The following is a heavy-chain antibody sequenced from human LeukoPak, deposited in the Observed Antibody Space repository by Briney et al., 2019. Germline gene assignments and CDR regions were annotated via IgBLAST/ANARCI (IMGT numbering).Heavy chain of an antibody. D-gene: IGHD3-10*01. J-gene: IGHJ1*01. CDR3: ARTITMVRGVIYRH. Sequence: SETLSLTCTVSGGSISSYYWSWIRQPAGKGLEWTGEINHSGSTNYNPSLKSRVTISVDTSKNQFSLKLSSVTAADTAVYYCARTITMVRGVIYRHWGQGTLVTVSS. CDR2: INHSGST. CDR1: GGSISSYY. V-gene: IGHV4-34*01.